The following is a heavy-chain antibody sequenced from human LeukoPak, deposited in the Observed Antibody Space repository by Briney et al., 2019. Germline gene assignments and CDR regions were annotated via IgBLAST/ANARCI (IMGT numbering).Heavy chain of an antibody. CDR2: INSDGSGT. J-gene: IGHJ4*02. CDR3: ARGASRADY. CDR1: GFTFRNYW. Sequence: GGSLRLSCVASGFTFRNYWMHWVRQAPGKGPVWVSRINSDGSGTTYADSVKGRFTISRDNAKNTLYLQMNSLRAEDTALYYCARGASRADYWGQGTLVTVSS. V-gene: IGHV3-74*01.